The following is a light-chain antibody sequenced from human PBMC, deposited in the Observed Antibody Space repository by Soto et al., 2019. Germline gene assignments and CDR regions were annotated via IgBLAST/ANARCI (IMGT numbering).Light chain of an antibody. CDR3: QQYNNWPLT. Sequence: EVLRTQSTDTLSVSPGDRATLSCRASQSINSNLAWYQQQPGQAPRLLIYAASTRATAVPDRFSGSGSGTDFTLTVSTLQSEDFAVYYCQQYNNWPLTLGGGTKGEI. CDR2: AAS. CDR1: QSINSN. V-gene: IGKV3-15*01. J-gene: IGKJ4*01.